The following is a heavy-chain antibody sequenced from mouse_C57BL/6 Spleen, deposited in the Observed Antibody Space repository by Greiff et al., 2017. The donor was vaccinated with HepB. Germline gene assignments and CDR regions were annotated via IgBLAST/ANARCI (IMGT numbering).Heavy chain of an antibody. CDR2: IRGKSSNYAT. CDR1: GFTFNTYA. CDR3: GRDKDGGSSLRFDY. J-gene: IGHJ2*01. V-gene: IGHV10-3*01. D-gene: IGHD1-1*01. Sequence: EVKLVESGGGLVQPKGSLKLSCAASGFTFNTYAMHWVRQAPGKGLEWVARIRGKSSNYATYYADSVKDRFTISRDDSQSMLYLQMNNLKTEDTAMYYCGRDKDGGSSLRFDYWGQGTTLTVSS.